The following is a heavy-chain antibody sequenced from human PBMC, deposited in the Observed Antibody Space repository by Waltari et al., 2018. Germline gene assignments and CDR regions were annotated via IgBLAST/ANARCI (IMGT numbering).Heavy chain of an antibody. Sequence: EVQLVESGGGLVKPGGSLRLSCAASGFTFSSYSMNWVRQAPGKGLRGVSSISSSSSYIYYADSVKGRFTIARDNAKNSLYLQMNSLRAEDTAVYYCARDGFRRDGYNTFDYWGQGTLVTVSS. CDR2: ISSSSSYI. J-gene: IGHJ4*02. CDR1: GFTFSSYS. D-gene: IGHD5-12*01. V-gene: IGHV3-21*01. CDR3: ARDGFRRDGYNTFDY.